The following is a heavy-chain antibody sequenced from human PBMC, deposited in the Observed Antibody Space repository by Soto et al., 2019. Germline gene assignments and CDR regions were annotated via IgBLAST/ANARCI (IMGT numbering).Heavy chain of an antibody. V-gene: IGHV3-21*01. CDR2: ISSSSSYI. CDR3: ARGDSGYDSGRG. Sequence: EVQLVESGGGLVKPGGSLRLSCAASGFTFSSYSMNWVRQAPGKGLEWVSSISSSSSYIYYADSVKGRFTISRDNATNSLYLQMNSLRAEDTAVYYCARGDSGYDSGRGWGQGTLVTVSS. J-gene: IGHJ4*02. D-gene: IGHD5-12*01. CDR1: GFTFSSYS.